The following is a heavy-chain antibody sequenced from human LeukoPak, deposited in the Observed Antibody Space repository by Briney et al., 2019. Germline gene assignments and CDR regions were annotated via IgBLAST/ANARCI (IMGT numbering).Heavy chain of an antibody. CDR3: ARVPEGIVGATWGYFDY. D-gene: IGHD1-26*01. CDR1: GGTFSSYA. Sequence: SVKVSCKASGGTFSSYAISWVRQAPGQGLEWMGGIIPIFGTANYAQKFQGRVTITTDESTSTAYMELSSLRSEDTAVYYCARVPEGIVGATWGYFDYWGQGTLVTVSS. CDR2: IIPIFGTA. V-gene: IGHV1-69*05. J-gene: IGHJ4*02.